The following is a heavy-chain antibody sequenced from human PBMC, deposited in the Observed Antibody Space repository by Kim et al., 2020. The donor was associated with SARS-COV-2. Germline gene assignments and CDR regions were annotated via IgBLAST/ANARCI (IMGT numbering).Heavy chain of an antibody. D-gene: IGHD4-17*01. Sequence: VKGRFTISRDNAKISLYLHMSSLRAEDTALYYCAKDSVWDYGGNSNYFGYWGQGTLVTVSS. J-gene: IGHJ4*02. CDR3: AKDSVWDYGGNSNYFGY. V-gene: IGHV3-9*01.